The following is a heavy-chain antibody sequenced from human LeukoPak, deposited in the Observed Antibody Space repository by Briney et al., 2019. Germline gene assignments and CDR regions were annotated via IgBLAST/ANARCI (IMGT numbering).Heavy chain of an antibody. CDR2: IYPADSDT. J-gene: IGHJ4*02. V-gene: IGHV5-51*01. CDR3: ARRVAYNYAFDF. CDR1: GYIFTHYW. Sequence: GESLKISCQVSGYIFTHYWIGWVRQMPGKGLESMGIIYPADSDTTYSPSFQGQVTISADKSIDTVYLQWSSLKASDTAMYYCARRVAYNYAFDFWGQGTLVTVSS. D-gene: IGHD5-18*01.